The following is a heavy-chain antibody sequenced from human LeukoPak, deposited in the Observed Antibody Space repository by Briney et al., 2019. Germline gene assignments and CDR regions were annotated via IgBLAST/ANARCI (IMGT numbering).Heavy chain of an antibody. CDR1: GFTVSSNY. Sequence: GGSLRLSCAASGFTVSSNYMSWVRQAPGKGLEWVSAISGNGDSTYYADSVKGRFTISKDNSNNTVYLEINSLRSEDTAVYYCARPLERRLIHYFDFWGPGTLVTVSS. D-gene: IGHD6-25*01. V-gene: IGHV3-66*02. CDR3: ARPLERRLIHYFDF. J-gene: IGHJ4*02. CDR2: ISGNGDST.